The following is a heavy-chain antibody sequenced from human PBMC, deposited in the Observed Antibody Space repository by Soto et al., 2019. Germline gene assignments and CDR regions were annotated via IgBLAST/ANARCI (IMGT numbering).Heavy chain of an antibody. V-gene: IGHV4-39*02. J-gene: IGHJ5*02. CDR3: ASEYSSSSWFDP. Sequence: SETLSLTCTVSGGSISNRNYYWGWIRQPPGKGLDWIGSIYYSGTTYSNPSLKSRLTMSLDTSKNHFSLKLTSVTAADTAVYYCASEYSSSSWFDPWGQGALVTVSS. CDR1: GGSISNRNYY. D-gene: IGHD6-6*01. CDR2: IYYSGTT.